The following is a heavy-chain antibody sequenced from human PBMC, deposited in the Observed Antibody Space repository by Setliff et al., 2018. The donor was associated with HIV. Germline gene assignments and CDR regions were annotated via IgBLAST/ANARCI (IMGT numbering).Heavy chain of an antibody. J-gene: IGHJ5*02. V-gene: IGHV4-38-2*02. D-gene: IGHD6-13*01. CDR1: GSSISSNYY. Sequence: PSETLSLTCTVSGSSISSNYYWAWIRQAPGKGLEWIGCIDASANTYYIPSLKSRATMSIDTSKNQLSLKLRSVTAADTAVYYCARIGSGWSVGWFDPWGQGTLVTVSS. CDR3: ARIGSGWSVGWFDP. CDR2: IDASANT.